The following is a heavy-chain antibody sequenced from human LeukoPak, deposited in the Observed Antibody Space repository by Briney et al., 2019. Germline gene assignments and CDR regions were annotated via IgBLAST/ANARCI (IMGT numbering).Heavy chain of an antibody. V-gene: IGHV4-39*07. CDR3: ARVRRRRAGSRTESSSWGIDY. CDR2: INHSGST. D-gene: IGHD6-13*01. CDR1: GGSISSWNYH. Sequence: SEALSLTCTVSGGSISSWNYHWGWIRQPPGKGLEWIGEINHSGSTNYNPSLKSRITTSVDTSKSQFSLKLNSVTAADTAIYFCARVRRRRAGSRTESSSWGIDYWSQGTLVTVSS. J-gene: IGHJ4*02.